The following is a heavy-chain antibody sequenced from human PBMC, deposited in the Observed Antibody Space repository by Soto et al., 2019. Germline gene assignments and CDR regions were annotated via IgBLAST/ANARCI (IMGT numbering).Heavy chain of an antibody. V-gene: IGHV3-30*04. CDR2: ISKDGSHK. CDR1: GFSFSLHA. D-gene: IGHD3-10*01. CDR3: ARSRSGAVADSFDF. Sequence: GGSLRLACAASGFSFSLHAIQWVRHAPGKGLEWVAVISKDGSHKYYLDSVKGRFTISRDNSKNILYLQMNSLRDEDTAVYYCARSRSGAVADSFDFWGQGTLVTVSS. J-gene: IGHJ4*02.